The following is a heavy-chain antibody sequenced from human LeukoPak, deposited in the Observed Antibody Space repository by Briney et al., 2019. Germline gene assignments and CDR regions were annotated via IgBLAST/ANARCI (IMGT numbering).Heavy chain of an antibody. D-gene: IGHD3-16*01. J-gene: IGHJ4*02. V-gene: IGHV5-51*01. CDR1: GYSLTSQW. CDR3: ARDKSDSQGVFDF. CDR2: IYPGDSDT. Sequence: GESLKISCKVSGYSLTSQWIGWVRQMPGKGLEWMGIIYPGDSDTRYSPTFRGQVTMSADKSITTAYLQWDNLRASDSAIYYCARDKSDSQGVFDFWGQGTLVTVSS.